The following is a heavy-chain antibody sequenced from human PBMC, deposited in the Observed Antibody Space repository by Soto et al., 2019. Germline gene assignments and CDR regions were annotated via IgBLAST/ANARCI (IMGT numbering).Heavy chain of an antibody. V-gene: IGHV1-8*01. CDR1: GYTFTSYD. CDR3: ASYSSSWYGYYYYGMDV. Sequence: QVQLVQSGAEVKKPGASVKVSCKASGYTFTSYDINWVRQATGQGLEWMGWMNPNSGNTGYAQKFQGRVNMTRNTSISTAYMELSSLRSEDTAVYYCASYSSSWYGYYYYGMDVWGQGTTVTVSS. D-gene: IGHD6-13*01. J-gene: IGHJ6*02. CDR2: MNPNSGNT.